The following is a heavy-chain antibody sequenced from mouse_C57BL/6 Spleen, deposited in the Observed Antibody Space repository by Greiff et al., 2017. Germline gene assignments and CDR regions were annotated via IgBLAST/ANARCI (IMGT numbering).Heavy chain of an antibody. Sequence: EVQLVESGEGLVKPGGSLKLSCAASGFTFSSYAMSWVRQTPEKRLEWVAYISSGGDYIYYADTVKGRFTISRANARNTLYLQMSSLKSEDTAMYYCTRAFITTVGYYFDYWGQGTTLTVSS. CDR1: GFTFSSYA. V-gene: IGHV5-9-1*02. J-gene: IGHJ2*01. CDR3: TRAFITTVGYYFDY. D-gene: IGHD1-1*01. CDR2: ISSGGDYI.